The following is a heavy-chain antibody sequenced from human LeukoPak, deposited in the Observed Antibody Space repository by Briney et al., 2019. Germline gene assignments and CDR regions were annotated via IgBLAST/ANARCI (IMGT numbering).Heavy chain of an antibody. CDR2: IYYSGST. V-gene: IGHV4-59*08. D-gene: IGHD3-10*01. J-gene: IGHJ6*02. CDR3: ASSGRFGEWDV. Sequence: SETLSLTCTVSGGSISSYYWSWIRQPPGKGLEWIGYIYYSGSTNYNPSLKSRVTISVDTSKNQFSLKLSSVTAADTAVYYCASSGRFGEWDVWGQGTTVTVSS. CDR1: GGSISSYY.